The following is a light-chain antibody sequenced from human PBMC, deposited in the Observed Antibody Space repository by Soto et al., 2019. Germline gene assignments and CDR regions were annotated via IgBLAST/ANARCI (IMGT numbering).Light chain of an antibody. Sequence: DIQMTQSPSSLSASIGDRVTITCRASQNIGSFLNWYQQKPGEAPRLLVYSAFRIQSGVPSRFSGSGSGTEFTLTISSLQPDDVATYYCQQYNTYLSFGQGTKVDIK. CDR1: QNIGSF. J-gene: IGKJ1*01. CDR2: SAF. V-gene: IGKV1-39*01. CDR3: QQYNTYLS.